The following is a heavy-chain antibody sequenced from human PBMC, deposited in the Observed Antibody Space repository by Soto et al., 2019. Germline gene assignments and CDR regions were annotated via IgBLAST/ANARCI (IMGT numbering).Heavy chain of an antibody. CDR2: IYYSGST. V-gene: IGHV4-31*03. J-gene: IGHJ6*02. CDR1: GGSISSGGYY. CDR3: ARDQGGQQLSYYGMDV. Sequence: QVQLQESGPGLVKPSQTLSLTCTVSGGSISSGGYYWSWIRQHPGKGLEWIGYIYYSGSTYYNPSLKRRVTISVDSSKNQFSLKLSSVTAADTAVYYCARDQGGQQLSYYGMDVWGQGTTVTVSS. D-gene: IGHD6-13*01.